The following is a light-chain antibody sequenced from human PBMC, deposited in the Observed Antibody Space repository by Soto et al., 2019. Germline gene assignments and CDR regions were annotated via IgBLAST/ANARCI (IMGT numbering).Light chain of an antibody. V-gene: IGLV1-51*01. J-gene: IGLJ1*01. CDR1: SSNIGNNY. Sequence: QSVLTQPPSVSAAPGQKVTISCSGSSSNIGNNYVSWYQQLPGTAPKLPIYDNNKRPSGIPDRFSGSKSGTSASLAITGLQAEDEGHYYCQSYDKRLTADVFGTGTKVTVL. CDR2: DNN. CDR3: QSYDKRLTADV.